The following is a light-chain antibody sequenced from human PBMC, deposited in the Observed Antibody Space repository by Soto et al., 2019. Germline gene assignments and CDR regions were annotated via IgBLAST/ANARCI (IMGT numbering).Light chain of an antibody. CDR1: RSVSASY. CDR3: QQYDTSAT. Sequence: EIGLTQSPGTLSLSPGERATLSCRASRSVSASYLAWYQQKPGQAPRLLIYGASSRATGFPDRFSGSGSGTDLPLTISRLEPEESAVYYCQQYDTSATFGQGTKLEI. CDR2: GAS. J-gene: IGKJ2*01. V-gene: IGKV3-20*01.